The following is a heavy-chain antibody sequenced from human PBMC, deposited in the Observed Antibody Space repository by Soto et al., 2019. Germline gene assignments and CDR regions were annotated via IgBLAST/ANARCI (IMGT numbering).Heavy chain of an antibody. V-gene: IGHV5-51*01. D-gene: IGHD5-12*01. Sequence: GESLKISCKGSGYSLTTYWIGWVRQVPGKGLEWMGIIYPGDSDTIYSPSFQGQVTISADKSTRTAYLQWSSLQASHTAMYYCASSPGVEYSFSAPLVYWGRGTLVTVSS. CDR3: ASSPGVEYSFSAPLVY. CDR1: GYSLTTYW. J-gene: IGHJ4*02. CDR2: IYPGDSDT.